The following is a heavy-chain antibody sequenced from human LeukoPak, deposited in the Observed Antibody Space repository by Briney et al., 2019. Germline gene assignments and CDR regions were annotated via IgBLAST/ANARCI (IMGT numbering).Heavy chain of an antibody. Sequence: SETLSLTCNVSGGSISGYHWSWIRQPPWKGLEWIGHIYYSGSTNYNPSLKSRVTISVDTSKNQFSLKLSSVTAADTAVYYCASPESYCGGDCYYFQHWGQGTLVTVSS. V-gene: IGHV4-59*08. D-gene: IGHD2-21*02. CDR1: GGSISGYH. CDR2: IYYSGST. J-gene: IGHJ1*01. CDR3: ASPESYCGGDCYYFQH.